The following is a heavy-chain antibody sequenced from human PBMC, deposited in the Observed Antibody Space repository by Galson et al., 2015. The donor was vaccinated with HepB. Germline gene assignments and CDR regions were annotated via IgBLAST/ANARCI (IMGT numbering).Heavy chain of an antibody. J-gene: IGHJ4*02. D-gene: IGHD3-16*01. Sequence: ETLSLTCTVSGSYIDRSDFYWGWIRQSPEKGLEWLGSVYWAGTTYYNPPTKRRVWLDVDTSKNQFSLRLSSVTAADTARYFCARSTYSYGRGPHFFASWGQGVLVTVSP. CDR2: VYWAGTT. CDR3: ARSTYSYGRGPHFFAS. V-gene: IGHV4-39*07. CDR1: GSYIDRSDFY.